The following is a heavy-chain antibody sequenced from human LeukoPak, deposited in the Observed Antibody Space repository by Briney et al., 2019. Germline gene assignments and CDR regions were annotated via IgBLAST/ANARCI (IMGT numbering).Heavy chain of an antibody. CDR3: ARGLGPGLRYYYMDV. CDR2: IYYSGST. D-gene: IGHD7-27*01. V-gene: IGHV4-30-4*01. Sequence: SETLFLTCTVSGGSISSGDYYWSWIRQPPGKGLEWIGYIYYSGSTYYNPSLKSRVTISVDTSKNQFSLKLSSVTAADTAVYYCARGLGPGLRYYYMDVWGKGTTVTVSS. CDR1: GGSISSGDYY. J-gene: IGHJ6*03.